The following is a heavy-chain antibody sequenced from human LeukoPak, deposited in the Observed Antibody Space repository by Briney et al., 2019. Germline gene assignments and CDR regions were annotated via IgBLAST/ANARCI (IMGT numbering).Heavy chain of an antibody. CDR2: IHTSGST. CDR3: ARDWSSGWFY. CDR1: TGSIGSYY. J-gene: IGHJ4*02. V-gene: IGHV4-4*07. Sequence: SETLSLTCTVSTGSIGSYYWSWIRQPAGKGLDWIGRIHTSGSTNYTPSLKSRVTMSVDTSKNQFSLKLNSVSAADTAVYFCARDWSSGWFYWGQGILVTVSP. D-gene: IGHD6-19*01.